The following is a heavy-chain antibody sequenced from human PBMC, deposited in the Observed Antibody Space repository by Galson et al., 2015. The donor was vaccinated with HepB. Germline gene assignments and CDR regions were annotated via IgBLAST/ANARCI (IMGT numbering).Heavy chain of an antibody. CDR2: ISYDGSNK. Sequence: SLRLSCAASGFTFSSYAMHWVRQAPGKGLEWVAVISYDGSNKYYADSVKGRFTISRDNSKNTLYLQMNSLRAEDTAVYYCARDQAGRGGFDYWGQGTLVTVSS. J-gene: IGHJ4*02. CDR1: GFTFSSYA. CDR3: ARDQAGRGGFDY. D-gene: IGHD6-19*01. V-gene: IGHV3-30-3*01.